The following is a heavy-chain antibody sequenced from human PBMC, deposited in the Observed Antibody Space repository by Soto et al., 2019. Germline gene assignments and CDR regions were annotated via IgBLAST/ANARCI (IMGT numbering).Heavy chain of an antibody. Sequence: ASVKVSCKASGYTFTNYAIHWVRQAPGQRLEWMGWIHAGNGNTKYSQKSQGRVTIIRDTSASTAYMELSSLRSEDTAVYYCARGGMTIYYYYHMDVWGQGTTVTVSS. J-gene: IGHJ6*02. CDR1: GYTFTNYA. V-gene: IGHV1-3*01. CDR2: IHAGNGNT. CDR3: ARGGMTIYYYYHMDV. D-gene: IGHD3-3*01.